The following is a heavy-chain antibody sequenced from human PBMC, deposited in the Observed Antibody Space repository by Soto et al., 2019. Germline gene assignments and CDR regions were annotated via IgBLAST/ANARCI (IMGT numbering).Heavy chain of an antibody. Sequence: RSLRLSCVASVFTFTSHGMHWVRQAPGKGLEWMALILHDGIAEYYADSVKGRFTISRDNSKNTLYLQMNSLRAEDTAVYYCARSRDGYSFYFYYGMDGWGQGTTVTVSS. CDR1: VFTFTSHG. CDR3: ARSRDGYSFYFYYGMDG. J-gene: IGHJ6*02. CDR2: ILHDGIAE. V-gene: IGHV3-30*03. D-gene: IGHD4-4*01.